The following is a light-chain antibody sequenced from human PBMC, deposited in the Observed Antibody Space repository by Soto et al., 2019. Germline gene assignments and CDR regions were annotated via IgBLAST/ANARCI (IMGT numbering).Light chain of an antibody. CDR2: DAS. J-gene: IGKJ5*01. CDR1: QTVGAS. CDR3: QQPSDWPPEIP. Sequence: EIVSTQSPATLSLSPGERATLSCRASQTVGASLAWYQQKSGQAPRLLIYDASNSAAGIPARFSGRGSGTYVTLTISSLEPEDFAVYYCQQPSDWPPEIPFGQGTRLEIK. V-gene: IGKV3-11*01.